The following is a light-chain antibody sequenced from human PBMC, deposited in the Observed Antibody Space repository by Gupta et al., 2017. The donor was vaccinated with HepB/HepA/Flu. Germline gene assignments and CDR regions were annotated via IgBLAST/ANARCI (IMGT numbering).Light chain of an antibody. CDR1: KLGDKN. J-gene: IGLJ2*01. Sequence: SYELTQPPSVSVSPGQTASITCSGDKLGDKNVCWYQQKPGQSPVLVMYQDAKRPSGIPERFSGSNSGNTATLTISGTQTVDEADFYCQAWDSSIGVVFGGGTKVTVL. CDR2: QDA. V-gene: IGLV3-1*01. CDR3: QAWDSSIGVV.